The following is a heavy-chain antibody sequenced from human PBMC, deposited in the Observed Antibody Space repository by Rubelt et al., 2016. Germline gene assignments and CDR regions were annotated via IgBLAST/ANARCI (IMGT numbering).Heavy chain of an antibody. J-gene: IGHJ2*01. V-gene: IGHV3-23*01. Sequence: VKGRFTISRDNSKNTLYLQMNSLRAEDTAVYYCALPTHDYGDRLGLDWYFDLWGRGTLVTVSS. D-gene: IGHD4-17*01. CDR3: ALPTHDYGDRLGLDWYFDL.